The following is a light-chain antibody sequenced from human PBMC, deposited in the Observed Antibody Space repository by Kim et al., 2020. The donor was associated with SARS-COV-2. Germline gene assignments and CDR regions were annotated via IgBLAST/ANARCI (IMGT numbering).Light chain of an antibody. J-gene: IGKJ5*01. Sequence: PAVERATLSCRARQNINNYLVWYQHQPVQAPRRLIYDSSSRATGIPARFSGSGSGTEFTLTISSLEPGDFGVYYCQHRYNWSGMTFGQGTRLEI. V-gene: IGKV3-11*01. CDR3: QHRYNWSGMT. CDR2: DSS. CDR1: QNINNY.